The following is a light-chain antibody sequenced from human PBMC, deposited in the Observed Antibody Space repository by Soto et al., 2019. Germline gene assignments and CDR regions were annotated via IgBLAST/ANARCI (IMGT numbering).Light chain of an antibody. Sequence: EIVLTQSPGTLSLSPGERATLSCRTSQSVISTSLAWYQQKPGQAPRLLIYDAYNRATGIPPRFSGSGSGTDFTLTISSLEPEDSAVYYCQQRHMWPITFGQGTRLEIK. CDR2: DAY. CDR1: QSVISTS. J-gene: IGKJ5*01. CDR3: QQRHMWPIT. V-gene: IGKV3D-20*02.